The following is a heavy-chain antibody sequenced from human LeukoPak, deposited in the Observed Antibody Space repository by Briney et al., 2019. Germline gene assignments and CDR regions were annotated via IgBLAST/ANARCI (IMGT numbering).Heavy chain of an antibody. J-gene: IGHJ5*02. Sequence: PGGSLRLSCAASGFTFSHYWMTWVRRAPGRGLEWVANMNQLGNEIYYADSVKGRFTISRGNSKSSLYLQMRSLSVEDTAVYFCARSNWGPEAWGQGTLVTVSS. V-gene: IGHV3-7*04. CDR2: MNQLGNEI. CDR3: ARSNWGPEA. CDR1: GFTFSHYW. D-gene: IGHD7-27*01.